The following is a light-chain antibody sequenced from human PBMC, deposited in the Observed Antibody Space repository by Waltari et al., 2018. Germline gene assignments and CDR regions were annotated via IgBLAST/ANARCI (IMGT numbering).Light chain of an antibody. Sequence: DIVMTQSPDALAVSMGERASIHCKSSQSVLYSSNNKNYLSWYQQKPGQPPKLLISWASTRESGVPDRFSGSGSGTDFTLTISSLQAEDVAVYYCLQYYTTPYTFGQGIKLEI. CDR3: LQYYTTPYT. J-gene: IGKJ2*01. V-gene: IGKV4-1*01. CDR2: WAS. CDR1: QSVLYSSNNKNY.